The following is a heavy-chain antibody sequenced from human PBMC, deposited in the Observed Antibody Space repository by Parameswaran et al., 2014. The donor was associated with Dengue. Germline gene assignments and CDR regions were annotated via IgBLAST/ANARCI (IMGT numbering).Heavy chain of an antibody. V-gene: IGHV4-31*03. CDR2: IYYSGST. Sequence: LSLTCTVSGGSISSGGYYWSWIRQHPGKGLEWIGYIYYSGSTYYNPSLKSRVTISVDTSKNQFSLKLSSVTAADTAVYYCARIPYCSSTSCYEGYWGQGTLVTVSS. CDR1: GGSISSGGYY. J-gene: IGHJ4*02. D-gene: IGHD2-2*01. CDR3: ARIPYCSSTSCYEGY.